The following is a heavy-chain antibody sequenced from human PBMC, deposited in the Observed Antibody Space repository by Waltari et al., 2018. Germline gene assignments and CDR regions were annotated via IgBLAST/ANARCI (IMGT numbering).Heavy chain of an antibody. CDR2: ISSSSSYI. J-gene: IGHJ4*02. Sequence: EVQLVESGGGLVKPGGSLRLSCAASGFTFSSYSMNWVRQAPGKGLEWVSSISSSSSYIYYADSVKGRFTISRDNAKNSLYLQMNSLRAEDTAVYYCARLVSRLVHGLYWGQGTLVTVSS. CDR1: GFTFSSYS. CDR3: ARLVSRLVHGLY. D-gene: IGHD6-19*01. V-gene: IGHV3-21*01.